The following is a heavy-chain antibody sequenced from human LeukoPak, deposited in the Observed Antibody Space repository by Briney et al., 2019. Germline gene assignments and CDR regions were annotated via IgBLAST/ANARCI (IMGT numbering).Heavy chain of an antibody. J-gene: IGHJ4*02. Sequence: GSLRLSCAASGFTFSSYDMHWVRQATGKGLEWVPAIGTAGDTYYPGSVKGRFTISRENAKNSLYLQMNSLRAGDTAVYYCARSYGSGSYYNSYFDYWGQGTLVTVSS. CDR2: IGTAGDT. CDR1: GFTFSSYD. V-gene: IGHV3-13*04. D-gene: IGHD3-10*01. CDR3: ARSYGSGSYYNSYFDY.